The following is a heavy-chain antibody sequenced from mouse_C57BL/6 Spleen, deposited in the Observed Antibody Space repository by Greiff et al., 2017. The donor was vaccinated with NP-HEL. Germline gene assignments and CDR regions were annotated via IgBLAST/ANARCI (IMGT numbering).Heavy chain of an antibody. J-gene: IGHJ1*03. CDR1: GFTFSSYA. Sequence: EVQRVESGEGLVKPGGSLKLSCAASGFTFSSYAMSWVRQTPEKRLEWVAYISSGGDYIYYADTVKGRFTISRDNARNTLYLQMSSLKSEDTAMYYCTRGITTVVGNWYFDVWGTGTTVTVSS. CDR3: TRGITTVVGNWYFDV. CDR2: ISSGGDYI. D-gene: IGHD1-1*01. V-gene: IGHV5-9-1*02.